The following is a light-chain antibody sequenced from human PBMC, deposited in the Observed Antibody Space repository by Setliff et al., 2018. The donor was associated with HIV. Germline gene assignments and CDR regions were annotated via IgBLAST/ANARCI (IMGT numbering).Light chain of an antibody. CDR1: SNDVGRYDL. CDR2: QAT. Sequence: ALTQPASVSGSPGQSITISCTGTSNDVGRYDLVSWYQQHPARAPKLIIYQATRRPSGVSNRFSGSRSGNVASLTISGLQAEDEADYYCCSNTGSNTFVFGTGTKV. J-gene: IGLJ1*01. CDR3: CSNTGSNTFV. V-gene: IGLV2-23*01.